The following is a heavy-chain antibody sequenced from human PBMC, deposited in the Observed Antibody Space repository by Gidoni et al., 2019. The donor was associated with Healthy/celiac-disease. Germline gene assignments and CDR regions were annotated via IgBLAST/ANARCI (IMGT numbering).Heavy chain of an antibody. J-gene: IGHJ6*02. Sequence: EVHLVESGGGLVQPGRSLSLSCAASGFTFADYAMHWLRQAPGKGLGWVSGISWNSGSIGYADSVKGRFTISRDNAKNSLYLQMNSLRAEDTALYYCASGNNYGMDVWGQGTTVTVSS. CDR2: ISWNSGSI. CDR1: GFTFADYA. V-gene: IGHV3-9*01. CDR3: ASGNNYGMDV.